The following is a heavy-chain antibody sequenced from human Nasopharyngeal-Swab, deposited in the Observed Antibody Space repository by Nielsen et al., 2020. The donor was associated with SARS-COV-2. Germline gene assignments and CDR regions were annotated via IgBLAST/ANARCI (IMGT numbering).Heavy chain of an antibody. J-gene: IGHJ6*03. D-gene: IGHD2-8*01. V-gene: IGHV3-21*01. CDR2: ISSTGSYI. CDR3: ARDGNGYCTNGVCYTSYYYYYYMDV. Sequence: WIRQPPGKGLEWVSSISSTGSYIYYADSLKGRFTISRDNAKNSLYLQMNSLRAEDTAVYYCARDGNGYCTNGVCYTSYYYYYYMDVWGKGTTVTVSS.